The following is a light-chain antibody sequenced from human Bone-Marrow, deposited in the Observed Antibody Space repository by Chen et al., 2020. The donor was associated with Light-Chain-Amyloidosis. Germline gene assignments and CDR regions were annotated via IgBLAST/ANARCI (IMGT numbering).Light chain of an antibody. CDR1: QTISSNY. CDR3: QQYGTSPLT. J-gene: IGKJ4*01. V-gene: IGKV3-20*01. CDR2: GSS. Sequence: EIVLTQSPGTLSLSPGEGANLSCRASQTISSNYLTWYQQKFGHAPRLLIYGSSSRATCIPDRFTGSGSGTDFTLTINRLEPEDFAMYYCQQYGTSPLTFGGGTKVEIK.